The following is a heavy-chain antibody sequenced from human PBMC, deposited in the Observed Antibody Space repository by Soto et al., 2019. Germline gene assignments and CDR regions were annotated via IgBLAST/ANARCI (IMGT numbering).Heavy chain of an antibody. CDR3: AKDKGGAVAGSDY. J-gene: IGHJ4*02. Sequence: EVQLLESGGGLVQPGGSLRLSCAASGFTFSSYAMSWVRQAPGKGLEWVSTNSGSGDSTYYADSVKGRFTISRDNSKNTLYLQMNNLRAEDTAVYYCAKDKGGAVAGSDYWGQGTLVTVSS. V-gene: IGHV3-23*01. CDR1: GFTFSSYA. CDR2: NSGSGDST. D-gene: IGHD6-19*01.